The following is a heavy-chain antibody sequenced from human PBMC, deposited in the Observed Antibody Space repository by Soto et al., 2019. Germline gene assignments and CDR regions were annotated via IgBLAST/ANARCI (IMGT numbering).Heavy chain of an antibody. CDR1: GFTFSSYG. CDR2: ISYDGSNK. Sequence: PGGSLILSCAASGFTFSSYGMHWVRQAPGKGLEWVAVISYDGSNKYYADSVKGRFTISRDNSKNTLYLQMNSLRAEDTAVYYCAKNARGGSGTYWYYMDVWGKGTTVTVSS. J-gene: IGHJ6*03. CDR3: AKNARGGSGTYWYYMDV. V-gene: IGHV3-30*18. D-gene: IGHD3-10*01.